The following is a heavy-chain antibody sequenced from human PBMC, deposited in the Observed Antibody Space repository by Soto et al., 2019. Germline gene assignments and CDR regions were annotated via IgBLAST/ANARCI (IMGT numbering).Heavy chain of an antibody. D-gene: IGHD5-12*01. CDR2: ISSSSSTI. V-gene: IGHV3-48*02. CDR3: AREGRSGYSGYDYYYYYGMDV. J-gene: IGHJ6*02. CDR1: GFTFSSYS. Sequence: PGGSLRLSCAASGFTFSSYSMNWVRQAPGEGLEWVSYISSSSSTIYYADSVKGRFTVSRDNAKNSLYLQMNSLRDEDTAVYYCAREGRSGYSGYDYYYYYGMDVWGQGTTVTVSS.